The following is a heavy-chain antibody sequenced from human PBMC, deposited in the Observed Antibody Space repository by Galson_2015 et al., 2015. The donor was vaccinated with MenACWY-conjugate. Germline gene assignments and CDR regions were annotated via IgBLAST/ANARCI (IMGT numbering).Heavy chain of an antibody. CDR3: ARPRLRRLNLQSFDL. CDR2: VNSDGRST. D-gene: IGHD2-21*02. Sequence: SLRLSCAASGFTFSTYWMHWVRQAPGKGLVWVSRVNSDGRSTSYADSVKGRFSISRDNAKNTLYLQMNSLRAEDTAVYYCARPRLRRLNLQSFDLWGQGTRVTVSA. CDR1: GFTFSTYW. V-gene: IGHV3-74*01. J-gene: IGHJ3*01.